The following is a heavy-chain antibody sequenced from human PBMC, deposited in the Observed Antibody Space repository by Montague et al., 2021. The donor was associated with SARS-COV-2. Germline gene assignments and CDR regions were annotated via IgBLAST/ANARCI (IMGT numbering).Heavy chain of an antibody. Sequence: SETLSLTCTVSGGSISSYYWSWIRQPPGKGLEWIGYMYYSGSTNYNPSLKSRVTISVDTSKNQFSLKLSSMTAADTAVYYCAREGRGYFSSTRYQSAFDIWGQGTMVTVSS. J-gene: IGHJ3*02. CDR1: GGSISSYY. CDR3: AREGRGYFSSTRYQSAFDI. V-gene: IGHV4-59*01. CDR2: MYYSGST. D-gene: IGHD2-2*01.